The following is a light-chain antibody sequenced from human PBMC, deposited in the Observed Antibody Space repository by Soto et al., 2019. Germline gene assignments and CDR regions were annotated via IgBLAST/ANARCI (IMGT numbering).Light chain of an antibody. Sequence: DIQRHKSPYTLSASVGERFTITCRASQSITNWLARYQQKPGKYPKILIYGDSTLESGSQSRFSGSGSGTEFTLTISSLQSEDFATYYCKQYSSYWTVGHWTQVAIK. CDR2: GDS. V-gene: IGKV1-5*01. J-gene: IGKJ1*01. CDR1: QSITNW. CDR3: KQYSSYWT.